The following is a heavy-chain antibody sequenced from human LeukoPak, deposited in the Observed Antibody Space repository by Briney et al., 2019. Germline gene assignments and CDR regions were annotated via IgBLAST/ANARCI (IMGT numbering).Heavy chain of an antibody. CDR1: GFTFDDYA. Sequence: GGSLRLSCAASGFTFDDYAMHWVRQAPGKGLEWVSLISWDGGSTYYADSVKGRFTISRDNSKNSLYLQMNSLRAEDTALYYCAKAGGSYLYYYYYYMDVWGKGSTVTVSS. V-gene: IGHV3-43D*03. D-gene: IGHD1-26*01. J-gene: IGHJ6*03. CDR2: ISWDGGST. CDR3: AKAGGSYLYYYYYYMDV.